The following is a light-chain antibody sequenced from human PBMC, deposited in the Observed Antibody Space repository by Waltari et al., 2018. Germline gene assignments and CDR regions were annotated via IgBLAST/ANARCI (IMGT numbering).Light chain of an antibody. Sequence: EIVLTQSPGTLSWSPGERATLSCRASEFVGNDYLAWYQQKPGQAPRLLIDAASRRATGTPDRFSGSGSGTDFSLTISRLEPEDFAVYYCQQYYSSPWTFGQGTKVDI. CDR2: AAS. CDR3: QQYYSSPWT. J-gene: IGKJ1*01. CDR1: EFVGNDY. V-gene: IGKV3-20*01.